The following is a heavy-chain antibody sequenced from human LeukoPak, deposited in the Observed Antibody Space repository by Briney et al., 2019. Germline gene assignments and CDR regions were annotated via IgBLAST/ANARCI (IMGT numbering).Heavy chain of an antibody. CDR3: AKDYGVTGTGGAWLDP. CDR2: IRYDGNNK. D-gene: IGHD1-1*01. CDR1: GFAFSRYG. J-gene: IGHJ5*02. Sequence: GGSLRLSCAASGFAFSRYGMHWVRQAPGKGPEWVAFIRYDGNNKNHADSVKGRFTISRDNSKNILYLQINSLRPEDTSMYYCAKDYGVTGTGGAWLDPWGQGTLVTVSS. V-gene: IGHV3-30*02.